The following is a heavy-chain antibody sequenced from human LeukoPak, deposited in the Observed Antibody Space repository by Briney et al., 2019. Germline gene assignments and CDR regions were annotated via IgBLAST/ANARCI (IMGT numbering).Heavy chain of an antibody. D-gene: IGHD6-25*01. CDR2: IYHTGST. CDR3: ARRGRNSSGWQDYL. CDR1: GGSISSYY. J-gene: IGHJ4*02. V-gene: IGHV4-59*01. Sequence: SETLSLTCTASGGSISSYYWSWIRQPPGKGLEWIANIYHTGSTNYNPSLSSRVTISIDTAKNQFSLKLTSVTAADTAVYYCARRGRNSSGWQDYLWGQGTLVTVSS.